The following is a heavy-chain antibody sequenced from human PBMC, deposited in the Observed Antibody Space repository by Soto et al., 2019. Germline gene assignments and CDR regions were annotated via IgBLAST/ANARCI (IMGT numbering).Heavy chain of an antibody. CDR3: AKCRGIGWYSDY. CDR1: GFTFSSYA. CDR2: ISGRGTST. Sequence: TGGSLRLSCAASGFTFSSYAMNWVRQAPGKGLEWVSAISGRGTSTYYADSVKGRFTISRDNSKNTLYLQMNSLRAEDTAVYYCAKCRGIGWYSDYWGQGTLVTVSS. J-gene: IGHJ4*02. D-gene: IGHD6-19*01. V-gene: IGHV3-23*01.